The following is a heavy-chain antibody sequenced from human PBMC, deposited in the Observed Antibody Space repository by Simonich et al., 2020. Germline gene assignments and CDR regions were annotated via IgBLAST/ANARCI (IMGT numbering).Heavy chain of an antibody. Sequence: QLQLQESGPGLVKPSETLSLTCTVSGGSISSSSYYWGWIRQPPGKGLGWIGSSYYSGSTYYNPSLKSRVTISVDTSKNQFSLKLSSVTAADTAVYYCARQRVLMVYAIDYWGQGTLVTVSS. J-gene: IGHJ4*02. CDR2: SYYSGST. V-gene: IGHV4-39*01. D-gene: IGHD2-8*01. CDR3: ARQRVLMVYAIDY. CDR1: GGSISSSSYY.